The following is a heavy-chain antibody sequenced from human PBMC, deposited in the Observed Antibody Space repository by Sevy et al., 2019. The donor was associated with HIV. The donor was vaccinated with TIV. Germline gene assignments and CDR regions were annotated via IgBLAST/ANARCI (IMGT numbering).Heavy chain of an antibody. CDR2: IYSGGDT. Sequence: GGSLRLSCAASGFTVSSNYMSWVRQAPGKGLEWVSVIYSGGDTYYADSVKGRFIISRDNSKNTLYLQMNSLRAEDTAVYYCARYLDDYGDFQAVGGMDVWGQGTTVTVSS. D-gene: IGHD4-17*01. V-gene: IGHV3-53*01. J-gene: IGHJ6*02. CDR1: GFTVSSNY. CDR3: ARYLDDYGDFQAVGGMDV.